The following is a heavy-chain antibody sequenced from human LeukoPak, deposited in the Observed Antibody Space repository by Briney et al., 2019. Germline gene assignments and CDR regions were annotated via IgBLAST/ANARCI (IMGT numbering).Heavy chain of an antibody. V-gene: IGHV5-51*01. CDR2: IYPGDSDT. CDR1: GYSFTSYW. CDR3: ARAICSSTSCYYMDV. J-gene: IGHJ6*03. D-gene: IGHD2-2*01. Sequence: GESLKISCKGSGYSFTSYWSGWVRQMPGKGLEWMGIIYPGDSDTRYSPSFQGQVTISADKSISTDYLQWSSLKASDAAMYYCARAICSSTSCYYMDVWGKGTTVTVSS.